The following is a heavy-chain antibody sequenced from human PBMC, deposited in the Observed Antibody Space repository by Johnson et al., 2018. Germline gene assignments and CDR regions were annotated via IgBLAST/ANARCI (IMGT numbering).Heavy chain of an antibody. Sequence: VQLVESGGGLIQPGGSXRLSCAASGFIVSNNYMNWVRQAPGKGLEWVSVISTGDSTYYADSVKGRFIISRDNSKNTLYLQMHSLRAEDTAVYYCAKDLHWYAMDVWGQGTTVTVSS. CDR3: AKDLHWYAMDV. CDR2: ISTGDST. J-gene: IGHJ6*02. D-gene: IGHD2-2*01. V-gene: IGHV3-53*01. CDR1: GFIVSNNY.